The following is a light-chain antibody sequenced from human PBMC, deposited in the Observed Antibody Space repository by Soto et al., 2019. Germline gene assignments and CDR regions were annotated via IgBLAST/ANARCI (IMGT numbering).Light chain of an antibody. CDR3: QQVNVYPST. CDR2: DAS. J-gene: IGKJ4*01. V-gene: IGKV1-9*01. CDR1: QGISSY. Sequence: IQWPQSPSSPSASVGDRVTITCRASQGISSYLGWYQQKPGKAPNLLIYDASTLHSGVPSRFSGGGSGTDFNLTISRLQTEDFATYYCQQVNVYPSTFGGGTKVDIK.